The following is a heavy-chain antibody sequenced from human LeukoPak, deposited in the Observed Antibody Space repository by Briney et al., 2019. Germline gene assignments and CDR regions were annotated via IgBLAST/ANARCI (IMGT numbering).Heavy chain of an antibody. CDR1: GFTFSNYW. CDR2: IKEDGSEK. D-gene: IGHD6-13*01. J-gene: IGHJ4*02. Sequence: GGSLRLSCAASGFTFSNYWMSWVRQAPGRGLEWVANIKEDGSEKYYVDSVKGRFTISRDNARNSLYLQMNSLRAEDTAVYYCASGRQLGYWGQGTLVTVSS. CDR3: ASGRQLGY. V-gene: IGHV3-7*01.